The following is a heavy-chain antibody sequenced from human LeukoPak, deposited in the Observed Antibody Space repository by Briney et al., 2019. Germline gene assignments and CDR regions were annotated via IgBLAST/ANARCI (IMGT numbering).Heavy chain of an antibody. CDR3: ARGGSSGYYYG. CDR1: GGSISSYY. J-gene: IGHJ4*02. Sequence: SETLSLTCTVSGGSISSYYWSWIRQPAGRGLEWIGRLYTSGSTNYNPSLKSRVTMSVDTSKNQFSLKLTSMTAADTAVYYCARGGSSGYYYGWGQGTLVTVSS. V-gene: IGHV4-4*07. CDR2: LYTSGST. D-gene: IGHD3-22*01.